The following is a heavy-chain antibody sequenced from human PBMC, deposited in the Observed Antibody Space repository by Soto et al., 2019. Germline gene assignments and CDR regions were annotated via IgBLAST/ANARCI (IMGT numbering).Heavy chain of an antibody. V-gene: IGHV2-5*02. Sequence: SGPTLVKPTQTLTLTCTFSGFSLSTSGVGVGWIRQPPGKALEWLALIYWDDDKRYSPSLKSRLTITKDTSKNQVVLTMTNMDPVDTATYYCAHRRIFGLALEFDPWGQGTLVTVSS. CDR3: AHRRIFGLALEFDP. J-gene: IGHJ5*02. CDR1: GFSLSTSGVG. D-gene: IGHD3-3*01. CDR2: IYWDDDK.